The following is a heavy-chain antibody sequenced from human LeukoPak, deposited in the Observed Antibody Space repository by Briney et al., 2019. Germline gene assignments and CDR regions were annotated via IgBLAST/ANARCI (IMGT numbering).Heavy chain of an antibody. J-gene: IGHJ4*02. CDR1: GFTFDDYA. CDR3: ARVGDGYNLYY. Sequence: GGSLRLSCTASGFTFDDYAMPWVRQAPGKGLEWVSSISWDSDTIGYADSVKGRFTISRDNAKNSLYLQMNSLRAEDTAVYYCARVGDGYNLYYWGQGTLVTVSS. D-gene: IGHD5-24*01. V-gene: IGHV3-9*01. CDR2: ISWDSDTI.